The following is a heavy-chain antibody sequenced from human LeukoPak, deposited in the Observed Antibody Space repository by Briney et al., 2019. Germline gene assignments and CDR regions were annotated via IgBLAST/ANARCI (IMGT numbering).Heavy chain of an antibody. CDR2: ITWDGGNT. CDR3: AKDVRAVARTWSHMDV. Sequence: GGSLRLSCAASGFSFGGYAMHWVRQAPGKGLEWVSLITWDGGNTYYADSVKGRFTISRDNSKNSLYLQMNSLRAEDTALYYCAKDVRAVARTWSHMDVWGKGTTVTVSS. CDR1: GFSFGGYA. J-gene: IGHJ6*03. V-gene: IGHV3-43D*03. D-gene: IGHD6-19*01.